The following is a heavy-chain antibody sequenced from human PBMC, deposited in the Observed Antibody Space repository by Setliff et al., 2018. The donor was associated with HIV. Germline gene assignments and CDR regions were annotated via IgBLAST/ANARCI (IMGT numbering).Heavy chain of an antibody. Sequence: LSLTCTVSGDSISSYSWNWIRQSPGGGLEWIGFIFSSGSTKYNPSLQSRVTMSVDTSKNQFSLKLSSVTAADTAVYYCARYRYYYDSSGYGRWFDPWGQGTLVTVSS. CDR1: GDSISSYS. D-gene: IGHD3-22*01. J-gene: IGHJ5*02. CDR3: ARYRYYYDSSGYGRWFDP. CDR2: IFSSGST. V-gene: IGHV4-4*09.